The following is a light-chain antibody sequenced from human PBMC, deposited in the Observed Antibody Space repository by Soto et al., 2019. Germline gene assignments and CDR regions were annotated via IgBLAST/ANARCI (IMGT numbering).Light chain of an antibody. CDR3: SSYTSSSTRV. CDR1: SCDVGGYNY. J-gene: IGLJ1*01. CDR2: EVS. Sequence: QSALTQPASVSGSPGQSITVSCTGTSCDVGGYNYVSWYQQHPGKAPKLMIYEVSNRPSGVSNRFSGSKSGNTASLTISGLQAEDEADYYCSSYTSSSTRVFGTGTKVTVL. V-gene: IGLV2-14*01.